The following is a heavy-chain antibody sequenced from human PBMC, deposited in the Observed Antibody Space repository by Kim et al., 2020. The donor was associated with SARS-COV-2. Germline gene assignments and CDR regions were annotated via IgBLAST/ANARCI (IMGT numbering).Heavy chain of an antibody. CDR3: ARDRGPVPVFDY. J-gene: IGHJ4*02. Sequence: YYNQYLKSRVTISVDTSKNQYSLKLSSVTGADTAVYYCARDRGPVPVFDYWGQGTLVNVSS. V-gene: IGHV4-31*02. D-gene: IGHD3-10*01.